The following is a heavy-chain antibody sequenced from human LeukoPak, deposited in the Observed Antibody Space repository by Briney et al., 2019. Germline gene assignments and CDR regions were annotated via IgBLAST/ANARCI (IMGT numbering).Heavy chain of an antibody. V-gene: IGHV5-51*01. Sequence: GESLKISCKGSGYSFTNYWIGWVRQMPGKGLECMGIIYPGDSDTRYSPSFQGQVTISADKSISTAYLQWSSLKASDTAMYYCARRSLHTNSFWFDPWGQGTLVTVPS. D-gene: IGHD6-6*01. CDR3: ARRSLHTNSFWFDP. CDR2: IYPGDSDT. J-gene: IGHJ5*02. CDR1: GYSFTNYW.